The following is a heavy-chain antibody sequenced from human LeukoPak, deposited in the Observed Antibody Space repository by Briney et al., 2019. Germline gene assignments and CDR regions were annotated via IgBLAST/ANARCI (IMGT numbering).Heavy chain of an antibody. CDR3: ARGSVYGGTFDY. CDR1: GYTFTSYD. V-gene: IGHV1-8*01. CDR2: MNPNSGNT. D-gene: IGHD4-23*01. J-gene: IGHJ4*02. Sequence: ASVKVSCKASGYTFTSYDINWVRQAPGQGREWMGWMNPNSGNTGYAQKFQGRVTMTRNTSISTAYMELSSLRSEDTAVYYCARGSVYGGTFDYWGQGTLVTVSS.